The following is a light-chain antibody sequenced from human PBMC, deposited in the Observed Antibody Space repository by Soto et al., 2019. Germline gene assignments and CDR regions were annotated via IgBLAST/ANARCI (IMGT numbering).Light chain of an antibody. CDR2: AAS. V-gene: IGKV1-39*01. Sequence: DIQMTQSPSSLSASVGDRVTITCRATQSISSYLNGYQQKPGKAPKLLIYAASSLQSGVPSRFSGSGSGTDFTLTISSLQPEDFATYYFQQSYSTPLTFGPGTKVDIK. CDR3: QQSYSTPLT. CDR1: QSISSY. J-gene: IGKJ3*01.